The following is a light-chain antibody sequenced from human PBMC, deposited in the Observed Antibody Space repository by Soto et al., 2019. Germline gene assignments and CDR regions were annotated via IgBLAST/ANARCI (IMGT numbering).Light chain of an antibody. CDR1: QSIISY. CDR2: GAS. CDR3: QQSYITPLT. V-gene: IGKV1-39*01. Sequence: DIQMTQSPSSLSASVGDRVTITCRASQSIISYLNWYQQKPGKAPNLLIYGASTLQSGVPSRFSGSGYGTDFTLTISSLQPEDYATYYCQQSYITPLTFGQGTKVEIK. J-gene: IGKJ1*01.